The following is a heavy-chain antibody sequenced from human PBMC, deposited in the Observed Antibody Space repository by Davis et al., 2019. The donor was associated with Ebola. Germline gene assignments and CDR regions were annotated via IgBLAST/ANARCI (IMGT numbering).Heavy chain of an antibody. CDR3: ASRPRRAAAGDH. Sequence: ASVKVSCKVSGFSITELSIHWVRQAPGKGLEWMGGFGPEDGETFYAQKFQGRVTITADESTNTAYMELRSLRSEDTAMYYCASRPRRAAAGDHWGQGTRVTVSS. D-gene: IGHD6-13*01. CDR1: GFSITELS. CDR2: FGPEDGET. V-gene: IGHV1-24*01. J-gene: IGHJ4*02.